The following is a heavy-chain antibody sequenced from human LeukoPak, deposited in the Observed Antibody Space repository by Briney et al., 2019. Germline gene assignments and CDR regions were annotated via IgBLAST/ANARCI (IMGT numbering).Heavy chain of an antibody. V-gene: IGHV4-39*01. CDR2: ISYSGST. J-gene: IGHJ4*02. CDR3: ARHLVTGYYSYYFDY. CDR1: GGSISSSIYY. D-gene: IGHD3-9*01. Sequence: SETLSLTCTVSGGSISSSIYYWGWIRQPPGKGLEWIGSISYSGSTYYNPSLKSRVTISVDTSKNQFSLNLSSVTAADTAVFYCARHLVTGYYSYYFDYWGQGTLVTVSS.